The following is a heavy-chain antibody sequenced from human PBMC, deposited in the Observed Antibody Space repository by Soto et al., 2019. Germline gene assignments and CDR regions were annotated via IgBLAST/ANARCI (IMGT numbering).Heavy chain of an antibody. J-gene: IGHJ1*01. D-gene: IGHD3-16*01. Sequence: GGSLRLSCAASGFMFSAYTMNWVRQAPGKGLEWLLSISDNSSYIDYADSLRGRFTVSRDNARNSLYLQIDSLGVEDTAVYYCATPYYFNHWGPGTLVTVSS. V-gene: IGHV3-21*06. CDR1: GFMFSAYT. CDR2: ISDNSSYI. CDR3: ATPYYFNH.